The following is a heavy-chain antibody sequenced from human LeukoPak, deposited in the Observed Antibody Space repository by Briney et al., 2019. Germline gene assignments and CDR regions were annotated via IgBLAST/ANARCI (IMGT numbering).Heavy chain of an antibody. J-gene: IGHJ4*02. CDR1: GITFSSYA. Sequence: GGSLRLSCAASGITFSSYAMSWVRQAPGKGLEWVSAISGSGGSTYYADSVKGRFTISRDNSKNTLYLQMNSPRAEDTAVYYCAKDPYDSSGYYLGYWGQGTLVTVSS. CDR2: ISGSGGST. V-gene: IGHV3-23*01. D-gene: IGHD3-22*01. CDR3: AKDPYDSSGYYLGY.